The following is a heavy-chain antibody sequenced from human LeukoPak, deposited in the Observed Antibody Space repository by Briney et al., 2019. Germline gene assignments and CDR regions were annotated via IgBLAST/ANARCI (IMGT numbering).Heavy chain of an antibody. J-gene: IGHJ4*02. CDR3: ARDPRPYGTVDY. D-gene: IGHD3-10*01. V-gene: IGHV1-18*01. CDR2: ISAYNGNT. Sequence: ASVKVSCKASGYTFTSYGISWVRQAPGQGLGWMGWISAYNGNTNYAQEIQGRVTMTTDTSTSTAYMELRSLRSDDTAVYYCARDPRPYGTVDYWGQGTLVTVSS. CDR1: GYTFTSYG.